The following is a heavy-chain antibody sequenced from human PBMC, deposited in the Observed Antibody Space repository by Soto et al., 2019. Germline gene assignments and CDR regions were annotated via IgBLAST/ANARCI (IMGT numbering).Heavy chain of an antibody. J-gene: IGHJ5*01. CDR1: GYSFINYG. CDR3: ARDSKWLIINGNWFDS. V-gene: IGHV1-18*04. CDR2: ISGSNGAT. D-gene: IGHD5-12*01. Sequence: ASVKVSCKFSGYSFINYGMTWVRQAPGQGLEWMGWISGSNGATNYAQRFQGRVTLTTGTYTNTAYMELRSLRLDDTAVYYCARDSKWLIINGNWFDSWGQGTLVTVSS.